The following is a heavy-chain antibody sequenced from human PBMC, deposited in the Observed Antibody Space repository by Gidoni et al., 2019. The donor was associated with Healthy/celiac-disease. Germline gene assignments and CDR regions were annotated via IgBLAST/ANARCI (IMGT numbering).Heavy chain of an antibody. J-gene: IGHJ6*02. CDR2: IKQDGSEK. Sequence: EVQLVESGGGLVQPGGSLRLSCAASGFPFSSYWMSWVRQAPGKGLEWVANIKQDGSEKYYVDSVKGRFTISRDNAKNSLYLQMNSLRAEDTAVYYCARDFGDFWSGYYNPLYYYYGMDVWGQGTTVTVSS. D-gene: IGHD3-3*01. CDR1: GFPFSSYW. CDR3: ARDFGDFWSGYYNPLYYYYGMDV. V-gene: IGHV3-7*01.